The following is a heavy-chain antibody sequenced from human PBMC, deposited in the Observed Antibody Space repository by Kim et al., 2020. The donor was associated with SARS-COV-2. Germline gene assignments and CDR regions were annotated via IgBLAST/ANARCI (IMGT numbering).Heavy chain of an antibody. D-gene: IGHD6-19*01. CDR3: ARGSGWYREVDAFDI. V-gene: IGHV6-1*01. J-gene: IGHJ3*02. Sequence: VSVKSRLTINPDTSKNQFSLQLNSVTPEDTAVYYCARGSGWYREVDAFDIWGQGTMVTVSS.